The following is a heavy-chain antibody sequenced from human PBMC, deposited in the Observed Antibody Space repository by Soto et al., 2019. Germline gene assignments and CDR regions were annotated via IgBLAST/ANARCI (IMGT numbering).Heavy chain of an antibody. D-gene: IGHD3-16*01. CDR2: IHYSGATSFFS. J-gene: IGHJ5*02. CDR1: GGSMRNYF. CDR3: TRAGLGWGQNWFDP. Sequence: SETLSLICTVSGGSMRNYFWTWIRQPPGKGLEWIGYIHYSGATSFFSSYNPSLRGRVTISEDTSKNQFSLQLNSVTPEDTAVYYCTRAGLGWGQNWFDPWGQGTLVTVSS. V-gene: IGHV4-59*12.